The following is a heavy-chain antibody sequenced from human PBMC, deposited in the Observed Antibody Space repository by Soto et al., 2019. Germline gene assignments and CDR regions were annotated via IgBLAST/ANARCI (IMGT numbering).Heavy chain of an antibody. Sequence: QVQLQESGPGLVKPPQTLSLTCTVSGASIRSGGFYWSWIRQHPDKGLEWIGYFYYSGNAYYNPALTSRLTISGDASKNQFSLNLSSVTAADTAVYFCARAMGAVHYFDYWGQGILVTVSS. CDR3: ARAMGAVHYFDY. V-gene: IGHV4-31*03. J-gene: IGHJ4*02. CDR2: FYYSGNA. D-gene: IGHD3-10*01. CDR1: GASIRSGGFY.